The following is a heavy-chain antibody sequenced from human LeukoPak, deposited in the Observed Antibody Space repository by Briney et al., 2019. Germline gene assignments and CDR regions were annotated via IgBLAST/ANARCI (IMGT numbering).Heavy chain of an antibody. J-gene: IGHJ4*02. CDR3: ARQGYSGHSQGAADY. V-gene: IGHV1-18*01. Sequence: ASVKVSCKASGYTFTSHGINWVRQAPGQGLEWMGWISAYNGNTNYAQKLQGRVTMTTDTSTSTAHMELRSLRSDDTAVYYCARQGYSGHSQGAADYWGQGTLVTVSS. D-gene: IGHD4-23*01. CDR2: ISAYNGNT. CDR1: GYTFTSHG.